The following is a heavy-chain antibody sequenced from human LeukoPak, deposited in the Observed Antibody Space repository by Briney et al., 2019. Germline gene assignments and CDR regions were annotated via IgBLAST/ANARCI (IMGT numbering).Heavy chain of an antibody. J-gene: IGHJ4*02. CDR2: LHGNRDET. Sequence: GGSLRLSCAASGVTFSSYAMNWVRQAPGKGLEWVSSLHGNRDETHYADSVKGRFTISRDNSKATLYLQMNSLRADDTALYYCAAKRMAGTGYYFESWGQGTLVTVSS. CDR1: GVTFSSYA. V-gene: IGHV3-23*01. CDR3: AAKRMAGTGYYFES. D-gene: IGHD6-19*01.